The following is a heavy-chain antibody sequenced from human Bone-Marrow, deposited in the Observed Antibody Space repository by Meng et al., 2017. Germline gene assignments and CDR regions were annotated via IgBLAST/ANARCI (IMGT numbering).Heavy chain of an antibody. J-gene: IGHJ4*02. V-gene: IGHV3-23*01. D-gene: IGHD1-14*01. CDR3: AKSYNTFPWRGIFDD. CDR1: GFTFNSYG. CDR2: ISDTAAEK. Sequence: GGSLRLSCAASGFTFNSYGMSWVRQSPGKGLEWVSFISDTAAEKYYADSVKGRFTISRDNSKNTVYLQISSLRVEDTALYYCAKSYNTFPWRGIFDDWGQGSLVTVSS.